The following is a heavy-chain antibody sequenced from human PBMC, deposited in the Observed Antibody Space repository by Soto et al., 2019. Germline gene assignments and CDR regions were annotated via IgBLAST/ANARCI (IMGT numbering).Heavy chain of an antibody. CDR3: ARGHRTIFGVVAVDP. CDR1: GYTFTSYG. Sequence: ASVKGSCKASGYTFTSYGISWVRQAPGQGLEWMGWISAYNGNTNYAQKLQGRVTMTRNTSISTAYMELSSLRSEDTAVYYCARGHRTIFGVVAVDPWGQGTLVTVSS. V-gene: IGHV1-18*01. J-gene: IGHJ5*02. CDR2: ISAYNGNT. D-gene: IGHD3-3*01.